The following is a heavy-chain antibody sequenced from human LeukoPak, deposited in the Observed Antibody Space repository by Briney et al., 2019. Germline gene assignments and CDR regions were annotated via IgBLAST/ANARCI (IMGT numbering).Heavy chain of an antibody. CDR3: ARDHSSGWYAKAGYYYGMDV. J-gene: IGHJ6*02. Sequence: PSETLSLTCTVSGRSISSYYWSWIRQPPGKGLEWIGYIYYSGSTNYNPSLKSRVTISVDTSKNQFSLKLSSVTAADTAVYYCARDHSSGWYAKAGYYYGMDVWGQGTTVTVSS. CDR2: IYYSGST. CDR1: GRSISSYY. V-gene: IGHV4-59*01. D-gene: IGHD6-19*01.